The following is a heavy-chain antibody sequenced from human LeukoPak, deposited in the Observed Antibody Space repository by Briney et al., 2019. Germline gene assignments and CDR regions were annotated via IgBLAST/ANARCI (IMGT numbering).Heavy chain of an antibody. Sequence: GGSLRLSCVDSGPTFSRYWMSWVRQAPGQGLEWVANIKQDGGEKYYVDSVKGRFTISRDNAKNSLYLQMNSLRVEDTAVYYCARDGRPLDYWGQGTLVTVSS. J-gene: IGHJ4*02. CDR1: GPTFSRYW. CDR2: IKQDGGEK. CDR3: ARDGRPLDY. V-gene: IGHV3-7*03.